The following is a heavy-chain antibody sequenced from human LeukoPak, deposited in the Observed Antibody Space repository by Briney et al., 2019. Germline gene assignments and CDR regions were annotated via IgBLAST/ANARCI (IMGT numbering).Heavy chain of an antibody. CDR1: GGSISSYY. CDR3: AKSGSSSWYSGWFDP. D-gene: IGHD6-13*01. Sequence: SETLSLTCTVSGGSISSYYWGWIRQPPGKGLDWIGSIYYGGSTYYNPSLKSRVTLSVDTSKNQFSLKLSSVTAADTAVYYCAKSGSSSWYSGWFDPWGQGTLVTVSS. V-gene: IGHV4-39*07. J-gene: IGHJ5*02. CDR2: IYYGGST.